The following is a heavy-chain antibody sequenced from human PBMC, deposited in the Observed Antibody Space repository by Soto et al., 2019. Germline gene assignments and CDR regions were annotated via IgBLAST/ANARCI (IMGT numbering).Heavy chain of an antibody. CDR3: ARERGYSYGIDY. CDR1: GGSISSGGYY. Sequence: TLSLTCTVSGGSISSGGYYWSWIRQHPGKGLEWIGYIYYSGSTYYNPSLKSRVTISVDTSKNQFSLKLSSVTAADTAVYYCARERGYSYGIDYWGQGTLVTVSS. J-gene: IGHJ4*02. CDR2: IYYSGST. D-gene: IGHD5-18*01. V-gene: IGHV4-31*03.